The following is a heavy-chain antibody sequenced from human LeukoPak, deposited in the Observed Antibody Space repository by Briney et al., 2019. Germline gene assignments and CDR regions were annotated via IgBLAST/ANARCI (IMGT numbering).Heavy chain of an antibody. V-gene: IGHV3-53*01. D-gene: IGHD2-8*01. CDR3: AKGGSLCTDNVCRLNYAFDI. CDR1: GFTFSISY. Sequence: GGSLRLSCAASGFTFSISYMSWVRQAPGKGLEWGSVIYSDGSAYYPDSVMARCTTSRDKSKNTMSPQIGCLRTEPTPLHYSAKGGSLCTDNVCRLNYAFDIWGQGTMATVSS. J-gene: IGHJ3*02. CDR2: IYSDGSA.